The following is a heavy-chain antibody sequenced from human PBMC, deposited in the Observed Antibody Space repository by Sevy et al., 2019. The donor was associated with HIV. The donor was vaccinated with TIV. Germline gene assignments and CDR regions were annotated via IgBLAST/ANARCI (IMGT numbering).Heavy chain of an antibody. Sequence: GGSLRLSCVASGFTFSSYEMNWVRQAPGKGLEWVSHISNSGSIIYYEDSVKGRFTISRDNAKNSLYLQMNSLRAEDTAVYYCARAPSGSQGPGQYFQHWGQRTLVTVSS. CDR3: ARAPSGSQGPGQYFQH. J-gene: IGHJ1*01. V-gene: IGHV3-48*03. D-gene: IGHD1-26*01. CDR1: GFTFSSYE. CDR2: ISNSGSII.